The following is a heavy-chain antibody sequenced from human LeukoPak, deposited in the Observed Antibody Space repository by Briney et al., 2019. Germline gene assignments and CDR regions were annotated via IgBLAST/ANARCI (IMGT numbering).Heavy chain of an antibody. V-gene: IGHV4-31*03. CDR2: IYYSGST. J-gene: IGHJ6*02. CDR1: GGSISSGGYY. CDR3: ARDRSSTSSWDYYYYGMDV. D-gene: IGHD2-2*01. Sequence: SQTLSLTCTVSGGSISSGGYYWSWIRQHPGKGLEWIGYIYYSGSTYYNPSLKSRVTISVDTSKNQFSLKLSSVTAADTAVYYCARDRSSTSSWDYYYYGMDVWGQGTTVTVSS.